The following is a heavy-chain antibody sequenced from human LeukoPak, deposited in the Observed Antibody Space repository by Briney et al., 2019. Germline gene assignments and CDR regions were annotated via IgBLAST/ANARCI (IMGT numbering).Heavy chain of an antibody. CDR2: ISSSSSTI. CDR3: AGAADIVVVPAAMLDAFDI. Sequence: GGSLRLSCAASGFTFSSYSMNWVRQAPGKGLEWVSYISSSSSTIYYADSVKGRFTISRDNAKNSLYLQMNSLRAEDTAVYYCAGAADIVVVPAAMLDAFDIWGQGTMVTVSS. D-gene: IGHD2-2*01. V-gene: IGHV3-48*04. J-gene: IGHJ3*02. CDR1: GFTFSSYS.